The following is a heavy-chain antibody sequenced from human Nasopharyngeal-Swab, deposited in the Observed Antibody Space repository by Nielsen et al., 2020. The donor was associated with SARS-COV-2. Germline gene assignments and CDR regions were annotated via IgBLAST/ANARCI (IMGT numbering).Heavy chain of an antibody. CDR3: AREGIAVADTHYYYYGMDV. D-gene: IGHD6-19*01. CDR2: INAGNGNT. J-gene: IGHJ6*02. V-gene: IGHV1-3*01. Sequence: ASVKVSCKASGYTFTSYAMHWVRQAPGQRLEWMGWINAGNGNTKYSQKFQGRVTITRDTSASTAYMELSSLRSEDTAVYYCAREGIAVADTHYYYYGMDVWGQGTTVTVSS. CDR1: GYTFTSYA.